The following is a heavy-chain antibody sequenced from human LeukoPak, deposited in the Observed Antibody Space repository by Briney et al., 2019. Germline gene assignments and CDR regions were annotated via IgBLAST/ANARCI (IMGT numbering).Heavy chain of an antibody. V-gene: IGHV3-74*01. CDR1: GFDLTSCR. CDR2: INSDDSYL. CDR3: ARDPGTDFHDWYFDV. J-gene: IGHJ2*01. Sequence: GGSLRLSCAASGFDLTSCRMHWVRQAPGKGLVWVSHINSDDSYLSYADSVKGRFTVSKDNAKNTMYLQMNSLRVEDTAVYYCARDPGTDFHDWYFDVWGRGTLVTVSS. D-gene: IGHD3-3*01.